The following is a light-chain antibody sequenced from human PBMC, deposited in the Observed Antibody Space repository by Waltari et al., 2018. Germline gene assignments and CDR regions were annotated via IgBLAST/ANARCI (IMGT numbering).Light chain of an antibody. J-gene: IGKJ2*01. CDR2: WAS. Sequence: DIVLTQSPDSLAVSLGERATINLKSSQHVVFRSKTKNYLAWYQQKPGQPPKLLITWASTRESGVPDRFSGSGSETDFTLTISSLQAEDVAVYYCQQCYTFPYTFGQGTKLEIK. V-gene: IGKV4-1*01. CDR3: QQCYTFPYT. CDR1: QHVVFRSKTKNY.